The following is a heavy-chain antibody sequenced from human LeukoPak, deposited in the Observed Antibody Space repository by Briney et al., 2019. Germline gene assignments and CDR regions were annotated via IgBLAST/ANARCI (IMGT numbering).Heavy chain of an antibody. CDR2: IYYSGNT. CDR3: ARHFYETSGYLDY. J-gene: IGHJ4*02. Sequence: PSETLSLTCTVSGGSISSSNYYWGWIRQPPGKGLEWIGSIYYSGNTYYNPSLKSRVTISVDTSKNHFSLKLSSMTAADTAVYYCARHFYETSGYLDYWGQGTLATVSS. D-gene: IGHD3-22*01. V-gene: IGHV4-39*02. CDR1: GGSISSSNYY.